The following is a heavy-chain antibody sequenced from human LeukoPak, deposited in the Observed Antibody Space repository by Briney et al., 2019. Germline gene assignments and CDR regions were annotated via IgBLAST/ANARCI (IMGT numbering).Heavy chain of an antibody. V-gene: IGHV4-61*02. CDR3: ARDVFGIAAAPSPYYYYMDV. J-gene: IGHJ6*03. CDR2: IYTSGST. CDR1: GGSISSGSYY. D-gene: IGHD6-13*01. Sequence: SETLSLTCTVSGGSISSGSYYWSWIRQPAGKGLEWIGRIYTSGSTNYNPSLKSRVTISVDTSKNQFSLKLSSVTAADTAVYYCARDVFGIAAAPSPYYYYMDVWGKGTTVTISS.